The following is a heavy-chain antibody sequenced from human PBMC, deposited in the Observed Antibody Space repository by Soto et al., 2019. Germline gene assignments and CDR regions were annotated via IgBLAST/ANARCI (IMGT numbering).Heavy chain of an antibody. V-gene: IGHV3-53*01. Sequence: PGGSLRRYCAASGFTVISYYMSWVRQAPGKGLEWVSLIEGGGLTYYADSVKGRFTISRDNSKNTLYLQMNTLRAEDTAVYYCARGATTFDYWGQGTLVTVSS. CDR1: GFTVISYY. CDR2: IEGGGLT. CDR3: ARGATTFDY. D-gene: IGHD1-7*01. J-gene: IGHJ4*02.